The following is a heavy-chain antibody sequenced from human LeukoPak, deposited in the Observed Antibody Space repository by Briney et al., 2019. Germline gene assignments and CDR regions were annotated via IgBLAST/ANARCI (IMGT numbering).Heavy chain of an antibody. D-gene: IGHD6-19*01. CDR1: GSSISDYY. V-gene: IGHV4-59*08. CDR3: ARYSSTVDY. CDR2: MDYSGST. J-gene: IGHJ4*02. Sequence: KPSETLSLTCTVSGSSISDYYWTWIRQSPGTGLEWIGYMDYSGSTAYNPSLKSRVTISADTSKNQFSLKLSSVTAADTAVYYCARYSSTVDYWGRGTLVTVSS.